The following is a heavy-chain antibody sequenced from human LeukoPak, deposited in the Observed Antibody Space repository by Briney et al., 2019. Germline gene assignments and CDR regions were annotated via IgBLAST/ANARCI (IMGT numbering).Heavy chain of an antibody. Sequence: GGSLRLSCAASGFTFSSYAIHWVRQAPGKGLEWVAVISYDGGNKYYADSVKGRFTISRDNSKSMLYLQMNSLRAEDTAVYYCASPGMSNSWASFDYWGQGTLVTVSS. V-gene: IGHV3-30-3*01. CDR2: ISYDGGNK. CDR3: ASPGMSNSWASFDY. CDR1: GFTFSSYA. D-gene: IGHD6-13*01. J-gene: IGHJ4*02.